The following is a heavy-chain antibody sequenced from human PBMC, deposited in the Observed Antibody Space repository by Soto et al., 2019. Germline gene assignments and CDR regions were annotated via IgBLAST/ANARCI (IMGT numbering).Heavy chain of an antibody. Sequence: ASVKVSCKASGYTFTAYAMDWVRQTPGQRLEWVGWINVGTGDTEDSQQFQGRVNITRDTSARTLYMELSSLRSEDTAVYYCVGEVDKAMSGPLDYGGEGSLVTASS. CDR2: INVGTGDT. V-gene: IGHV1-3*01. J-gene: IGHJ4*02. D-gene: IGHD3-3*01. CDR1: GYTFTAYA. CDR3: VGEVDKAMSGPLDY.